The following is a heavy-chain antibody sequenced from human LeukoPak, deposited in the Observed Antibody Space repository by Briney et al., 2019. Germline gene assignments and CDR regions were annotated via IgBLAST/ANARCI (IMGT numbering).Heavy chain of an antibody. V-gene: IGHV3-74*01. J-gene: IGHJ4*02. Sequence: PGGSLRLSCGPSRFTFRFRTYPMSWVRQAPGKGLESVSRINTDGTVTTYADSVKGRFTVSRDNADNTMFLQMNSVRDEDTAVYYCATKQWLAPPPDSWGQGTPVTVSS. CDR2: INTDGTVT. D-gene: IGHD6-19*01. CDR3: ATKQWLAPPPDS. CDR1: RFTFRFRTYP.